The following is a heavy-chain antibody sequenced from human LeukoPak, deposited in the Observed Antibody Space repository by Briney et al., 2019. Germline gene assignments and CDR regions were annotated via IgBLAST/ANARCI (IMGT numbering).Heavy chain of an antibody. V-gene: IGHV4-31*03. CDR1: GGSISSGGYY. CDR3: ARANYGSGSYYTLDY. Sequence: PSQTLSLTCTVSGGSISSGGYYWSWIRQHPGKGLEWIGYIYYSGSTYYNPSLKSRVTISVDTSKNQFCLKLSSVTAADTAVYYCARANYGSGSYYTLDYWGQGTLVTVSS. D-gene: IGHD3-10*01. J-gene: IGHJ4*02. CDR2: IYYSGST.